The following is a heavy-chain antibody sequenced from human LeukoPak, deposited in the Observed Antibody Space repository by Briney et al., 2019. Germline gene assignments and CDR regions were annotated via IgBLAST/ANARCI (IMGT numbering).Heavy chain of an antibody. J-gene: IGHJ3*02. Sequence: SQTLSLTCAISGDSFSSNSAAWNWLRQSPSRGLEWLGRTYYRSKLYNDYAVSVKSRITINPDTSKNQFSLQLNSVTPEDTAVYYCARGDPYYYDSSGYYPMRDHDAFDIWGQGTMVTVSS. CDR1: GDSFSSNSAA. CDR2: TYYRSKLYN. D-gene: IGHD3-22*01. V-gene: IGHV6-1*01. CDR3: ARGDPYYYDSSGYYPMRDHDAFDI.